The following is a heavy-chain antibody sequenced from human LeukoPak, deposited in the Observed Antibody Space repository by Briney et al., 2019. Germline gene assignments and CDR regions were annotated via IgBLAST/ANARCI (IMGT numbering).Heavy chain of an antibody. CDR1: GFSFSTYS. CDR2: ISSGSNYI. CDR3: ARVRNYGDYLYYFDY. Sequence: GGSLRLSCAASGFSFSTYSMNWVRQAPGKGLEWVSSISSGSNYIYYADSVKGRFTISRGNAKNSLYLQMNSLRADDTAVYYCARVRNYGDYLYYFDYWGQGTLVTVSS. J-gene: IGHJ4*02. D-gene: IGHD4-17*01. V-gene: IGHV3-21*01.